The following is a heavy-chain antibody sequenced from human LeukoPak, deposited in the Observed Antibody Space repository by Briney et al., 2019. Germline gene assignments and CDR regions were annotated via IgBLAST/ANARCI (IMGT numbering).Heavy chain of an antibody. CDR3: ARVRVDCSSTSCYLYFDY. Sequence: GGSLRLSCAASGFTFSSYWMHWVRQAPGKGLVWVSRINSDGSSTSYADSVKGRFTISRDNPKNTLYLQMNSLRAEDTAVYYCARVRVDCSSTSCYLYFDYWGQGTLVTVSS. CDR1: GFTFSSYW. D-gene: IGHD2-2*01. CDR2: INSDGSST. V-gene: IGHV3-74*01. J-gene: IGHJ4*02.